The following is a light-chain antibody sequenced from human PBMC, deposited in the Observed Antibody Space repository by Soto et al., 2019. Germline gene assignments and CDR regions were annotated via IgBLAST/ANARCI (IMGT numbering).Light chain of an antibody. J-gene: IGKJ1*01. CDR1: ESVTIW. Sequence: GDRVTITCRASESVTIWLAWYQQKPGKAPRLLIYDASTLEGGVPSRFSASGSGTEFTLTISSLQPDDFATYCCEQYDSRSPWTFGQGTKIEIK. CDR3: EQYDSRSPWT. V-gene: IGKV1-5*01. CDR2: DAS.